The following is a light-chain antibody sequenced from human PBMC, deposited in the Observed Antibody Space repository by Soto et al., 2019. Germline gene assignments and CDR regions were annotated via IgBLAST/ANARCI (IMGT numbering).Light chain of an antibody. CDR2: KAS. J-gene: IGKJ1*01. CDR1: QSISSW. CDR3: QQYKTYWT. Sequence: DIQMTQSPSTLSASVGDRVTITCRASQSISSWLAWYQEKPGKAPKLLIYKASSLESGVPSRFSGSGSGTEFTLTISSLQPDDFATYYCQQYKTYWTFGQGTKV. V-gene: IGKV1-5*03.